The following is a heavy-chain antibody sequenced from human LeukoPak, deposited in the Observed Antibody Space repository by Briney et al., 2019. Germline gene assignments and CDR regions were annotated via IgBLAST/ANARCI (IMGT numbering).Heavy chain of an antibody. CDR2: ISSGSSYV. D-gene: IGHD2-8*01. Sequence: GGSLRLSCAASGFTFRSFSMNWVRQAPGKGLEWVSSISSGSSYVYYADSVKGRFTISRDNAKNSLYLQMNSLRAEDTAVYYCARDVSVDDALEIWGQGTMVTVSS. J-gene: IGHJ3*02. V-gene: IGHV3-21*01. CDR3: ARDVSVDDALEI. CDR1: GFTFRSFS.